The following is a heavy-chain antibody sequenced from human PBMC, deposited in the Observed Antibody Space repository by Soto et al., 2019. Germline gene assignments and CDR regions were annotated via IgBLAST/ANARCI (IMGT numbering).Heavy chain of an antibody. CDR3: AREYYYDSSGFDY. D-gene: IGHD3-22*01. V-gene: IGHV4-31*03. J-gene: IGHJ4*02. Sequence: PSETLSLTCTVSGVSISCGGYYWTWIRQHPQKGLEWIGHIYYSGSTYYNPSLKSRVTVSVDTSKNQFSLKLSSVTAADTAVYYCAREYYYDSSGFDYWGQGTLVTVSS. CDR2: IYYSGST. CDR1: GVSISCGGYY.